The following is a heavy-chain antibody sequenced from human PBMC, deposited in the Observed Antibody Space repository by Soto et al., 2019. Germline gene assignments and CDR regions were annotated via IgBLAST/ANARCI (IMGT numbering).Heavy chain of an antibody. Sequence: VHLVESGGGLVQPGGSLRLSCAASGCSFSTYAMTCVRQAPGGGLEWVAVITGNTGLVKYADSVKGRFPISRDNSQNVLYLQMISLRAADTAMYYCTKDRAPDGLYPIDCWGQGTLVTVSS. V-gene: IGHV3-23*04. CDR1: GCSFSTYA. CDR3: TKDRAPDGLYPIDC. J-gene: IGHJ4*02. CDR2: ITGNTGLV.